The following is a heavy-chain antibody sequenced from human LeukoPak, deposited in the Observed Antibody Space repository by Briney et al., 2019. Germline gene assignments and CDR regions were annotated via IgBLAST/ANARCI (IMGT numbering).Heavy chain of an antibody. Sequence: NPSETLSLTCAVYGGSFSGYYWIWIRQPPGRGLEWIGEINRSGSTNYNPSLKSRVTISVDTSKSQFSLKLNSVTAADTAMYYCARGRDPYWGQGTLVTVSS. CDR3: ARGRDPY. CDR1: GGSFSGYY. CDR2: INRSGST. J-gene: IGHJ4*02. D-gene: IGHD5-24*01. V-gene: IGHV4-34*01.